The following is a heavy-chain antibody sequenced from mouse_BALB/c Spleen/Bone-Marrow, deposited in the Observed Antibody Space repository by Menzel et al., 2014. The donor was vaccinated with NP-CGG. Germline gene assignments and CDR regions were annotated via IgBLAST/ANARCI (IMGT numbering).Heavy chain of an antibody. CDR3: ARELGDY. Sequence: VHLVESGAELMKPGASVKISCKATGYTFSSYWIEWVKQRPGHGLEWIGEILPGSGSTNYNEKFKGKATFAADTSSNTAYMQLSSLTSEDSVVYYCARELGDYWGQGTLVTVSA. J-gene: IGHJ3*01. V-gene: IGHV1-9*01. CDR1: GYTFSSYW. CDR2: ILPGSGST. D-gene: IGHD4-1*01.